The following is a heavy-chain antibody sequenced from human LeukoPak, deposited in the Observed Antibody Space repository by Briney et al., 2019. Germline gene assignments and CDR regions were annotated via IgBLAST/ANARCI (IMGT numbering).Heavy chain of an antibody. J-gene: IGHJ4*02. V-gene: IGHV4-4*07. CDR3: ARDMYYYGSGSYRFDY. D-gene: IGHD3-10*01. CDR1: GGAITSYY. Sequence: SETLSLTCTFSGGAITSYYWSWIRQPAGPGLEWIGRTHTSGSTNSNPSLKSPVTMSVDTYKSQFSLKLSSVTAADTAVYYCARDMYYYGSGSYRFDYWGQGTLVTVSS. CDR2: THTSGST.